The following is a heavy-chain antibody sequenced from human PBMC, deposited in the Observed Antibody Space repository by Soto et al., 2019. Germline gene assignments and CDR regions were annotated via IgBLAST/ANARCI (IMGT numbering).Heavy chain of an antibody. CDR3: ASKRLYFYGLDV. CDR2: IMQDGSDK. V-gene: IGHV3-7*01. CDR1: GGSFSDYI. Sequence: ETLSLTCDVYGGSFSDYIWTWVRQAPGKGLEWVANIMQDGSDKYYVDSVKGRFTISRDNAKNSLYLQMTSLRAEDTAVYYCASKRLYFYGLDVWGQGTTVTVSS. J-gene: IGHJ6*02.